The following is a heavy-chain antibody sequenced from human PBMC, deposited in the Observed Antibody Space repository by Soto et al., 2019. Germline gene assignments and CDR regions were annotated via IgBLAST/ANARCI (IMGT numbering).Heavy chain of an antibody. J-gene: IGHJ5*01. Sequence: XESLRLSCAASGFTLRTYTMNWVRQAPGKGLEWVSSISISSSDRYYADSVRGRFTISRDNAKNALYLQMSSLRADDTAVYFCVRGMNPLSGGQGTLVTVSS. CDR3: VRGMNPLS. CDR1: GFTLRTYT. V-gene: IGHV3-21*06. CDR2: ISISSSDR.